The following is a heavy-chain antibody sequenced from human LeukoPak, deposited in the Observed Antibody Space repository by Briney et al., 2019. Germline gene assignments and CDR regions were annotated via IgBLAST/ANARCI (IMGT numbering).Heavy chain of an antibody. D-gene: IGHD2-15*01. Sequence: SETLSLTCTVSGGSITSSGHSWGWIRQPPGKGLECTGSIYYTGRTYYNPSLQSRITISVDTSRNQFSLKLSSVTAADTAVYYCAQSLGSNTGMGNWFDPWGQGTLVTVSS. CDR1: GGSITSSGHS. CDR2: IYYTGRT. CDR3: AQSLGSNTGMGNWFDP. J-gene: IGHJ5*02. V-gene: IGHV4-39*01.